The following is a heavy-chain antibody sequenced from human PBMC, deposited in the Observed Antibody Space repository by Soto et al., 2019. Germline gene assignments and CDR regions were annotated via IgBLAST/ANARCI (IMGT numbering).Heavy chain of an antibody. J-gene: IGHJ3*02. V-gene: IGHV6-1*01. D-gene: IGHD3-22*01. CDR3: ARGIYDTSVGTAFDI. CDR1: GDSVSSDSVV. CDR2: TYYRSKWYN. Sequence: QVQLQQSGPGLVKPSQTLSLTCAISGDSVSSDSVVWNWIRQSPSRGLEWLGRTYYRSKWYNEYVVFVKSRITINPDTSKNQFSLQLNSVTPEDTAVYYCARGIYDTSVGTAFDIWGQGTKVTVSS.